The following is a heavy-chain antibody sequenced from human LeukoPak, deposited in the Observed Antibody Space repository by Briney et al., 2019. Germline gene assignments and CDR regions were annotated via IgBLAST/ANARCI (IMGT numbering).Heavy chain of an antibody. J-gene: IGHJ4*02. CDR3: VKSRRVGANQRGLFDY. CDR2: ISDRADNT. D-gene: IGHD1-26*01. CDR1: GFSFSNYA. Sequence: GGSLRLSCAASGFSFSNYAMTWVRQAPGKGLEWVSGISDRADNTYYADSVEGRFTISRDNSKNTVHLQTNSLRADDTAVYYCVKSRRVGANQRGLFDYWGQGTLVTVSP. V-gene: IGHV3-23*01.